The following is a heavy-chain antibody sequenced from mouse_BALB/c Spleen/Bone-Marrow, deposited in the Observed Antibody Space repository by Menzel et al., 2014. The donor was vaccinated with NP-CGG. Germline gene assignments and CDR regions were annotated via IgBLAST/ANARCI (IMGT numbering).Heavy chain of an antibody. CDR3: TRGGNWDDFDY. Sequence: EVKLMESGGGLVQPGGSRKLSCAASGFTFSSFGMHWVRQTPEKGLEWVAYISRGSSTIYYADTVKGRFTISRDNPKNTLFLQVTSLRSEDTAMYYCTRGGNWDDFDYWGQGTTLTVSS. CDR1: GFTFSSFG. D-gene: IGHD4-1*01. CDR2: ISRGSSTI. V-gene: IGHV5-17*02. J-gene: IGHJ2*01.